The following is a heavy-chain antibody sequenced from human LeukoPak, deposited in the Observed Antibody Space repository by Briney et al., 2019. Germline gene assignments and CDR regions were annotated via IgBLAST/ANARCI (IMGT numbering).Heavy chain of an antibody. CDR1: GYSFTSYW. J-gene: IGHJ3*02. Sequence: GESLKISCKGSGYSFTSYWIGWARQMPGKGLEWMGIIYPGDSDTRYSPSFQGQVTISAAKSISTAYLQWSSLKASDTAMYYCPSRPSRDSAYWGAFDIWGQGTMVTVSS. CDR2: IYPGDSDT. D-gene: IGHD7-27*01. CDR3: PSRPSRDSAYWGAFDI. V-gene: IGHV5-51*01.